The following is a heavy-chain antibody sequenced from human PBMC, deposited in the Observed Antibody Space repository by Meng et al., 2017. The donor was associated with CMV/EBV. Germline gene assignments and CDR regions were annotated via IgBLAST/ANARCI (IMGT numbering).Heavy chain of an antibody. CDR1: GFTFSSYS. D-gene: IGHD6-19*01. CDR2: ISSSSSYI. V-gene: IGHV3-21*01. J-gene: IGHJ5*02. CDR3: ASGVAGTSFDWFDP. Sequence: GESLKISCAASGFTFSSYSMNWVRQAPGKGLEWVLSISSSSSYIYYADSVKGRFTISRDNAKNSLYLQMNSLRAEDTAVYYCASGVAGTSFDWFDPWGQGTLVTVSS.